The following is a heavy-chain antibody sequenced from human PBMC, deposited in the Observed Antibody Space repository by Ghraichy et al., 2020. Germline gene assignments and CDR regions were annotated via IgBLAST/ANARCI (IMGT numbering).Heavy chain of an antibody. CDR1: GGSFSGYY. CDR3: ARGSGGRGWSSTSCFNYYMDV. Sequence: SETLSLTCAVYGGSFSGYYWSWIRQPPGKGLEWIGEINHSGSTNYNPSLKSRVTISVDTSKNQFSLKLSSVTAADTAVYYYARGSGGRGWSSTSCFNYYMDVGGTGTTVTVSS. D-gene: IGHD2-2*01. J-gene: IGHJ6*03. CDR2: INHSGST. V-gene: IGHV4-34*01.